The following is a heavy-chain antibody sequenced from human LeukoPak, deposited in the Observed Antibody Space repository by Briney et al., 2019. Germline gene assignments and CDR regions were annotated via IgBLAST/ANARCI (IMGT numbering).Heavy chain of an antibody. CDR2: INHSGST. D-gene: IGHD3-10*01. CDR1: GGSFSGNY. CDR3: ARGARLWFGELFVY. V-gene: IGHV4-34*01. Sequence: SETLSLTCAVYGGSFSGNYWSWIRQPPGKGLEWIGEINHSGSTNYNPSLKSRVTISVDTSKNQFSLKLSSVTAADTAVYYCARGARLWFGELFVYWGQGTLVTVSS. J-gene: IGHJ4*02.